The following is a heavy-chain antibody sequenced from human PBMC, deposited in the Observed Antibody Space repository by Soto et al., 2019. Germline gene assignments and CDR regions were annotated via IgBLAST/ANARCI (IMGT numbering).Heavy chain of an antibody. D-gene: IGHD3-10*01. Sequence: VSAEVCRKVSGYTITELSIHWVRQAPGKGLEWMGGFDPEDGETIYAQKFQGGVTMTEDTSTDTAYMELSSLRSEDTAVYYCATVSLWFGAGVFGYWGQGTLVTVSS. J-gene: IGHJ4*02. V-gene: IGHV1-24*01. CDR3: ATVSLWFGAGVFGY. CDR2: FDPEDGET. CDR1: GYTITELS.